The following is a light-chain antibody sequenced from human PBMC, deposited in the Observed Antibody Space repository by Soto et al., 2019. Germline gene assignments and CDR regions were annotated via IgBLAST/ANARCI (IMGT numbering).Light chain of an antibody. Sequence: QAVVTQEPSLTVSPGGTVTLTCGSSTGAVTSGHYPHWFQQKPGQAPRTLIYDTSIKHSWTPARFSGSLLGGKAALTLSGAQPEDEADYYCLVIYTGVVEVFGTGTKLTVL. V-gene: IGLV7-46*01. CDR2: DTS. CDR3: LVIYTGVVEV. J-gene: IGLJ1*01. CDR1: TGAVTSGHY.